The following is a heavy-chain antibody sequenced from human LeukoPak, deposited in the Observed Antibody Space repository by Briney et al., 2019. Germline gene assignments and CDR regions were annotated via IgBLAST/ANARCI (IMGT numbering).Heavy chain of an antibody. CDR1: GYSFANGYY. CDR2: IFRSGHT. CDR3: ARLRGSASGWYLDAFDI. V-gene: IGHV4-38-2*01. J-gene: IGHJ3*02. D-gene: IGHD6-19*01. Sequence: PSETLSLTCAVSGYSFANGYYWGWIRQPPGKGLEWVASIFRSGHTYYNPSLKSRATISLDMSRNDFSLRLTSVPAADTAIYYCARLRGSASGWYLDAFDIWGQGTMVTVS.